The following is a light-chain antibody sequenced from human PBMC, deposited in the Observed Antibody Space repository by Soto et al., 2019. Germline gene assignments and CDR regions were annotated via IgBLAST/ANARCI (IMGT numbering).Light chain of an antibody. V-gene: IGLV1-40*01. CDR2: GNS. Sequence: QCVLTQPPSVSGAPGHRVTISCTGSSSNIGAGYDVHWYQQLPGTAPKLLIYGNSNRPSGVPDRFSGSKSGTSASLAITGLQAEDEADYYCQSYDSSLSGFYVFGTGTKVTVL. J-gene: IGLJ1*01. CDR1: SSNIGAGYD. CDR3: QSYDSSLSGFYV.